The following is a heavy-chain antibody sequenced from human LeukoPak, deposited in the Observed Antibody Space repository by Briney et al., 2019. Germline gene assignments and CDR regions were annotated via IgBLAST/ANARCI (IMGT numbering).Heavy chain of an antibody. CDR2: IKRGGSEK. D-gene: IGHD2-2*01. CDR1: GFDFSQHW. V-gene: IGHV3-7*01. Sequence: GGSLRLSCAVSGFDFSQHWMTWVRQAPGKGLEWVADIKRGGSEKNYVDSVKGRFTISRDDTKNSLYLQMNSLRAEDTAVYYCAKVHQVLPYYYYYYMDVWGKGTTVTVSS. J-gene: IGHJ6*03. CDR3: AKVHQVLPYYYYYYMDV.